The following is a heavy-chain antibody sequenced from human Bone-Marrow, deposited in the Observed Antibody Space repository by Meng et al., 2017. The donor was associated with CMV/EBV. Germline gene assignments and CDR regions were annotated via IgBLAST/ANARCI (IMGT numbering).Heavy chain of an antibody. D-gene: IGHD1-20*01. CDR1: GYTFTSYG. V-gene: IGHV1-18*01. Sequence: ASVKVSCKASGYTFTSYGISWVRQAPGQGLEWIGWIIAYNGNTNYAQKLQGRVTMTTDTSTSTAYMELRSMRSDDTAVYYCAGFITGTRRQREGLGYWGQGTLVTVSS. CDR2: IIAYNGNT. CDR3: AGFITGTRRQREGLGY. J-gene: IGHJ4*02.